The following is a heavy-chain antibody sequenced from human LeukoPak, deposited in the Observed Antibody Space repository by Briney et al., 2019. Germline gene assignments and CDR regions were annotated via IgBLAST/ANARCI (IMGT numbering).Heavy chain of an antibody. D-gene: IGHD4-17*01. Sequence: ASVKVSCKASGYTFTSYYMHWVRQAPGQGLEWVGIINHSGGSTSYAQKFQGRVTMTRDTSTSTVYMELSSLRSEDTAVYYCARDPRVTTSWFDPWGQGTLVTVTA. CDR2: INHSGGST. CDR3: ARDPRVTTSWFDP. V-gene: IGHV1-46*01. J-gene: IGHJ5*02. CDR1: GYTFTSYY.